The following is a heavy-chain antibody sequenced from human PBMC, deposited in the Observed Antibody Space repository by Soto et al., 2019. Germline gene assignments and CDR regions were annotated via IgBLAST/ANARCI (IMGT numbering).Heavy chain of an antibody. D-gene: IGHD3-16*01. CDR2: IYWDDDK. Sequence: QITLKESGPTLVKPTQTLTLTCTFSGFSLTTRGVGVGWIRQPPGKALECLALIYWDDDKRYSPSLQSRLSIIKLTXXNQVVLTMTNVDPVDTATYYCAHIPNYYQYDWFDPWGQGTLVSVSS. V-gene: IGHV2-5*02. CDR1: GFSLTTRGVG. CDR3: AHIPNYYQYDWFDP. J-gene: IGHJ5*02.